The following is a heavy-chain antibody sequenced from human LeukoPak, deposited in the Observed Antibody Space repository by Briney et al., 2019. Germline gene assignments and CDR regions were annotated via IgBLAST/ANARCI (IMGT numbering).Heavy chain of an antibody. V-gene: IGHV1-2*02. J-gene: IGHJ5*02. CDR1: GYTFTGYY. D-gene: IGHD2-2*03. Sequence: ASVKVSCKDSGYTFTGYYMHWVRQAPGQGLGWMGWINPNSGGTNYAQKFQGRVTMTRDTSISTAYMELSRLRSDDTAAYYCARMSGYCSSTSCYSWFDPWGQGTLVTVSS. CDR3: ARMSGYCSSTSCYSWFDP. CDR2: INPNSGGT.